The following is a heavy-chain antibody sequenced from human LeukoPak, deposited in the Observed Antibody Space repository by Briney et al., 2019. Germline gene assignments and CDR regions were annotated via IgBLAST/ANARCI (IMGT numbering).Heavy chain of an antibody. CDR1: GYTFTSYG. V-gene: IGHV1-18*01. CDR2: ISAYNGNT. CDR3: ARSPSIVVVTAADDY. Sequence: ASVKVSCKASGYTFTSYGISWVRQAPGQGLEWMGWISAYNGNTNYAQKLRGRVTMTTDTSTSTAYMELRSLRSDDTAVYYCARSPSIVVVTAADDYWGQGTLVTISS. D-gene: IGHD2-21*02. J-gene: IGHJ4*02.